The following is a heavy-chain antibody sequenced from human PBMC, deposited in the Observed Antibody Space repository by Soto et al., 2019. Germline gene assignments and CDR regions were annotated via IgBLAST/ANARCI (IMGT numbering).Heavy chain of an antibody. D-gene: IGHD6-6*01. CDR3: ARSYSSSSPWDY. Sequence: RGSLRLSCASSGFTLSIYSMSWVGQAPGKGLEWVSSISSSSSYIYYADSVKGRFTISIDNAKNSLYLQMNSLRAEDTAVYYCARSYSSSSPWDYWGQGTMVTVSS. CDR2: ISSSSSYI. J-gene: IGHJ4*02. V-gene: IGHV3-21*01. CDR1: GFTLSIYS.